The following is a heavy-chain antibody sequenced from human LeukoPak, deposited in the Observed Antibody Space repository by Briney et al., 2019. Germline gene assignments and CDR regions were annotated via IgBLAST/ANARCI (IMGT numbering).Heavy chain of an antibody. Sequence: SVKVSCKASGGTFSSYAIDWVRQAPGQGLEWMGGIIPIFGTANYAQKFQGRVTITADESTSTAYMELSSLRSEDTDVYYCASGYCTNGVCYPGDYYYGMDVWGQGTTVTVSS. CDR3: ASGYCTNGVCYPGDYYYGMDV. D-gene: IGHD2-8*01. CDR2: IIPIFGTA. V-gene: IGHV1-69*13. J-gene: IGHJ6*02. CDR1: GGTFSSYA.